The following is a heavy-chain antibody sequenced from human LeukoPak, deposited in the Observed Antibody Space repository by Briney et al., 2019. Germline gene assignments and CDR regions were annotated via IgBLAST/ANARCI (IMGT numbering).Heavy chain of an antibody. D-gene: IGHD6-13*01. CDR1: GGSITNHY. V-gene: IGHV4-59*11. Sequence: SETLPLTCTVSGGSITNHYWSLIRQPPGKGLERIGYIYYTGSTNYNPSLRSRVTISVDTSKNQLSLKLTSVTPADTAVYYCARKAAAGIPPLYNWFDPWGQGTLVTVSA. CDR3: ARKAAAGIPPLYNWFDP. CDR2: IYYTGST. J-gene: IGHJ5*02.